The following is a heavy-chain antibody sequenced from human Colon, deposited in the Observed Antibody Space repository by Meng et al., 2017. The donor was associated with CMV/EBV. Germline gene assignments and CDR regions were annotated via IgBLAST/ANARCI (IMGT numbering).Heavy chain of an antibody. CDR3: AKGTAATTVPDFDS. CDR1: GFTFDDYT. Sequence: GGSLRLSCVASGFTFDDYTMNWVRHAPGKGLEWVALVSWDGGSTRYADSVRGRFTISRDNSNNLLVLQLNSLRSDDSALYYCAKGTAATTVPDFDSWGQGTLVTVSS. J-gene: IGHJ4*02. CDR2: VSWDGGST. D-gene: IGHD4-17*01. V-gene: IGHV3-43*01.